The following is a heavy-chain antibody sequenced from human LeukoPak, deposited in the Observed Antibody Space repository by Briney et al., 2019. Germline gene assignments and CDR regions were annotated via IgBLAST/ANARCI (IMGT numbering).Heavy chain of an antibody. CDR2: ISGSGSST. CDR3: VKGFHFDW. V-gene: IGHV3-23*01. CDR1: RFSFSSYA. J-gene: IGHJ4*02. Sequence: GGSLRLSCAASRFSFSSYAMSWVRQAPGKGLEWVSSISGSGSSTYYADSVKDRFTISRDNSKNTLYMQMNNLRAEDTAVYYCVKGFHFDWWGQGTLVTVSS.